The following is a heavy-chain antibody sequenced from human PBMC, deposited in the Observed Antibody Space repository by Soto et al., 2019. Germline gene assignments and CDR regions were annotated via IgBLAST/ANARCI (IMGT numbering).Heavy chain of an antibody. CDR3: VKAPMRQLVPDHYFDY. D-gene: IGHD6-13*01. Sequence: QPGGSLRLSCSASGFTFSSYAMHWVRQAPGKGLEYVSAISSNGGSTYYADSVKGRFTISRDNSKNTLYLQMSSLRAEDTAVYYCVKAPMRQLVPDHYFDYWGQGTLVTVSS. J-gene: IGHJ4*02. CDR2: ISSNGGST. V-gene: IGHV3-64D*06. CDR1: GFTFSSYA.